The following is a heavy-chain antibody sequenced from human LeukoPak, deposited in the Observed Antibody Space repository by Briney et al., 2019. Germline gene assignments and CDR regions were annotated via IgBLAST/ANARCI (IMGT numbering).Heavy chain of an antibody. CDR3: AREEYYYDSSGYFVSNAMGDAFDI. D-gene: IGHD3-22*01. J-gene: IGHJ3*02. CDR2: INPSGGST. Sequence: ASVKVSCKASGYTFTSYYMHWVRQAPGQGLEWMGLINPSGGSTSYAQKFQGRVTMTRDMSTSTVYMELSSLRSEDTAVYYCAREEYYYDSSGYFVSNAMGDAFDIWGQGTMVTVSS. V-gene: IGHV1-46*01. CDR1: GYTFTSYY.